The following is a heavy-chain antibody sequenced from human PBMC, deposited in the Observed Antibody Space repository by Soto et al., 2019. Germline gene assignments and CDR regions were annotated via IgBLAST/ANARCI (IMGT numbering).Heavy chain of an antibody. CDR2: ISYDGSNK. J-gene: IGHJ6*02. D-gene: IGHD4-4*01. CDR3: ARHISNFRYYYYAMDV. CDR1: GFIFSSYG. V-gene: IGHV3-30*03. Sequence: SLRLSCAASGFIFSSYGMHWVRQAPGKGLEWVAVISYDGSNKYYADSVKGRFTISRDNSKNTLYLQWNTLKASDTAMYYCARHISNFRYYYYAMDVWGQGTTVTVSS.